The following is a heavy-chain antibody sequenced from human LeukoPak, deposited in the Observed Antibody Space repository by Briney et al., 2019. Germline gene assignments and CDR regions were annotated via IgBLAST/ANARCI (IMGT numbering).Heavy chain of an antibody. Sequence: ASVKVSCKASGYTFTGYYMHWVRQAPGQGLEWMGWTNPNSGGTNYAQKFQGRVTMTRDTSISTAYMELSRLRSDDTAVYYCARDPYSSSSIWFDPWGQGTLVTVSS. J-gene: IGHJ5*02. CDR3: ARDPYSSSSIWFDP. V-gene: IGHV1-2*02. CDR1: GYTFTGYY. CDR2: TNPNSGGT. D-gene: IGHD6-6*01.